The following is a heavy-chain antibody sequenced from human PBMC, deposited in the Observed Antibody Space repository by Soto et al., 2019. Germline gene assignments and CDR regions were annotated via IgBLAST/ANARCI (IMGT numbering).Heavy chain of an antibody. V-gene: IGHV3-64*01. J-gene: IGHJ3*02. CDR3: SSESLYAFDI. CDR1: GFTFSSYA. Sequence: GGSLRLSCAASGFTFSSYAMHWVRQAPGKGLEYVSAISSNGGSTYYANSVKGRFTISRDNSKNTLYLQMVSLRAEDMAVYYCSSESLYAFDIWGQGTMVTVSS. CDR2: ISSNGGST.